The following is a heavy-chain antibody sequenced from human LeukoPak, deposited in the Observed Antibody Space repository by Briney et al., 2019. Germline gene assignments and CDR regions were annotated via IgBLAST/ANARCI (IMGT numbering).Heavy chain of an antibody. V-gene: IGHV3-21*01. J-gene: IGHJ4*02. D-gene: IGHD4-23*01. CDR1: GFTFSSYS. CDR3: ARVGYGGNPVGGDY. Sequence: GGSLRLSCAASGFTFSSYSMNWVRQAPGKGLEWVSSISSSSSYIYYADSVKGRFTISRDNAKNSLYLQTNSLRAEDTAVYYCARVGYGGNPVGGDYWGQGTLVTVSS. CDR2: ISSSSSYI.